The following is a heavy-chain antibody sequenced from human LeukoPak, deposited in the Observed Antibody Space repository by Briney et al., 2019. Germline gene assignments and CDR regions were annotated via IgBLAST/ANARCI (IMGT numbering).Heavy chain of an antibody. D-gene: IGHD6-6*01. J-gene: IGHJ4*02. CDR2: ISSSSSTI. Sequence: GGSLRLSCAASGFTFSSYSMNWVRQAPGKGLEWVSYISSSSSTIYYADSVKGRFTISRDNAKNSLYLQMNSLRAEDTAVYYCARDGAARPPDYWGQGTLVTVSS. CDR3: ARDGAARPPDY. CDR1: GFTFSSYS. V-gene: IGHV3-48*01.